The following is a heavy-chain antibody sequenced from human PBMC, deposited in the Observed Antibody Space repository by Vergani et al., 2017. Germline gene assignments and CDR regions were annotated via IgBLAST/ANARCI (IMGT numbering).Heavy chain of an antibody. CDR2: IYYSGST. D-gene: IGHD3-16*01. CDR1: GDSIGSGGHY. Sequence: QVQPQESGPGLVKPSPTLSLTCSVSGDSIGSGGHYWSWIRQHPGKGLEWVGYIYYSGSTYSNPSLKSRVTITVDTSKNQSSLKLRSVTAADTVVYYCTGEGAQKPYWGQGTMVTVSS. V-gene: IGHV4-31*02. J-gene: IGHJ3*01. CDR3: TGEGAQKPY.